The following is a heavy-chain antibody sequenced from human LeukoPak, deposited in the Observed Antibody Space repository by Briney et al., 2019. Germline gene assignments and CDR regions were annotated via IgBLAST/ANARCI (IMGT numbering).Heavy chain of an antibody. J-gene: IGHJ6*03. Sequence: ASVKVSCKASGYTFTSYGISWVRQAPGQGLEWMGWISAYNGNTNYAQKLQGRVTMTTDTSTSTAYMELRSLRSDDTAMYYCARERRVVLMVYATPVDYMDVWGKGTTVTVSS. CDR2: ISAYNGNT. D-gene: IGHD2-8*01. V-gene: IGHV1-18*01. CDR1: GYTFTSYG. CDR3: ARERRVVLMVYATPVDYMDV.